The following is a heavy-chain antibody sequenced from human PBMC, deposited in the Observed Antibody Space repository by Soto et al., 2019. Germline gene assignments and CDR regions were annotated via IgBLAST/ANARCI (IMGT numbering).Heavy chain of an antibody. Sequence: GLDLEWLALIYWDDDKRYSPSLKSRLTITKDTSKNQVVLTMTNMDPVDTATYYCAHLSVGTTFDYWGQGTLVTVSS. D-gene: IGHD1-1*01. V-gene: IGHV2-5*02. CDR3: AHLSVGTTFDY. CDR2: IYWDDDK. J-gene: IGHJ4*02.